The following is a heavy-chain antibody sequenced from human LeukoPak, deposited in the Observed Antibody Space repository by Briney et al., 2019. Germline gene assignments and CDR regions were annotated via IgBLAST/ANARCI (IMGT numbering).Heavy chain of an antibody. CDR2: LPPDELGI. D-gene: IGHD6-6*01. J-gene: IGHJ4*02. Sequence: GGSLRLSCTASGFTFTNYWMHWVRQAPGMGLVWVSRLPPDELGIIYADSVKGRFTVSRDNAKNTVYLQMNNLRVDDTAMYYCVGTIASRGSEYWGQGALVTVSS. CDR1: GFTFTNYW. V-gene: IGHV3-74*01. CDR3: VGTIASRGSEY.